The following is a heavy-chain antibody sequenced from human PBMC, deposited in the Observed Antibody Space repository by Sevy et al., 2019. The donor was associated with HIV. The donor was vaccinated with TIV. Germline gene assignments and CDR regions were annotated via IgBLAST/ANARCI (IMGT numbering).Heavy chain of an antibody. CDR1: GGSISSYY. V-gene: IGHV4-4*07. J-gene: IGHJ4*02. CDR3: ERGSGDSSGYYPFDY. D-gene: IGHD3-22*01. CDR2: IYTSGST. Sequence: SETLSLTCTVSGGSISSYYWSWIRQPAGKGLEWIGRIYTSGSTNYNPSLKSRVTMSIDTSKNQFSLKLSSVTAADTAVYYCERGSGDSSGYYPFDYWGQGTLVTVSS.